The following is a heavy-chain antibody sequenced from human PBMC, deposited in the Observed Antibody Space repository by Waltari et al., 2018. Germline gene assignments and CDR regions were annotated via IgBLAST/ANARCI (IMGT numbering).Heavy chain of an antibody. CDR2: IIPIVVTA. CDR1: GGTFSSYA. J-gene: IGHJ4*02. V-gene: IGHV1-69*01. D-gene: IGHD6-6*01. CDR3: AREWSSSSYIDY. Sequence: QVQLVQSGAEVKKPGSSVKVSCKASGGTFSSYAISWVRQAPGQGLEWMGGIIPIVVTANYAQKCQGRVTITADESTSTAYMELSSLRSEDTAVYYCAREWSSSSYIDYWGQGTLVTVSS.